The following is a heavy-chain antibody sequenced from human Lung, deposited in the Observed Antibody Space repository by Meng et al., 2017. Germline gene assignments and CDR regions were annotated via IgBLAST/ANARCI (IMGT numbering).Heavy chain of an antibody. Sequence: QVRLQRGGAGLLKPSWALSLTCLGSGGSFSDDYCSWFRQPPGKGLEWIGEINHSGSTNYNPSLESRATISVDTSQNNLSLKLSSGTAADSAVYYSTRGPTTVSHDFDYWGQGTLVTVSS. CDR3: TRGPTTVSHDFDY. CDR1: GGSFSDDY. D-gene: IGHD4-11*01. V-gene: IGHV4-34*01. CDR2: INHSGST. J-gene: IGHJ4*02.